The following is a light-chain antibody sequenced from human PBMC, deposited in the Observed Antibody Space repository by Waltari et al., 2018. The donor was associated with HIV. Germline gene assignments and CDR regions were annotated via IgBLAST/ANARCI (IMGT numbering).Light chain of an antibody. V-gene: IGKV3-15*01. Sequence: EIVMTQSPATLSASPGERATLSCRASQDISSNLAWYQQKPGQAPRLLIYGASTRATDIPVRFSGSGSGTEFTLTISSLQSEDCAVYYCQQYNKWPPWTFGQGTTVEIK. CDR2: GAS. J-gene: IGKJ1*01. CDR3: QQYNKWPPWT. CDR1: QDISSN.